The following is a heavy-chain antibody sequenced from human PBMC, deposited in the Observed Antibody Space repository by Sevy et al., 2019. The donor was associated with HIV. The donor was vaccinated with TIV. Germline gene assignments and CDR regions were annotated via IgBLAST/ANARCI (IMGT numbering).Heavy chain of an antibody. CDR1: GYSISTGYY. CDR2: IHQSGST. V-gene: IGHV4-38-2*02. Sequence: SETLSLTCTVSGYSISTGYYWGWIRQPPGKGLEWIGNIHQSGSTYYNPSLKSRITISVDTSKNQFSLNLISVTAADTAVYYCARDTYYYDSSGYLDGMDVWGQGTTVTVSS. CDR3: ARDTYYYDSSGYLDGMDV. J-gene: IGHJ6*02. D-gene: IGHD3-22*01.